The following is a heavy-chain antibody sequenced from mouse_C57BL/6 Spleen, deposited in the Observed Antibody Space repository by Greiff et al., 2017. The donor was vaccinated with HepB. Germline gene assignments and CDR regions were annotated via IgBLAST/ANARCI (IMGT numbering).Heavy chain of an antibody. CDR3: ARVCYGSSHWYFDV. Sequence: EVQLQQSGPVLVKPGASVKMSCKASGYTFTDYYMNWVKQSHGKSLEWIGVINPYNGGTSYNQKFKGKATLTVDKSSSTAYMELNSLTSEDSAVYYCARVCYGSSHWYFDVWGTGTTVTVSS. CDR2: INPYNGGT. J-gene: IGHJ1*03. D-gene: IGHD1-1*01. V-gene: IGHV1-19*01. CDR1: GYTFTDYY.